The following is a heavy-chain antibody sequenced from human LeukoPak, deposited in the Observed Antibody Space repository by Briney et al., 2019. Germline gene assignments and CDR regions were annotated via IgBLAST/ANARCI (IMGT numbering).Heavy chain of an antibody. CDR2: IFSRSESI. CDR3: ARDFFHSSVSRPFDY. D-gene: IGHD3-22*01. Sequence: GGSLRLSCAASGFTFGAYTINWVRQAPGKGLEWVSCIFSRSESILYADSVRGRFTISRDNAKNSLYLQMDSLRVEDMAIYYCARDFFHSSVSRPFDYWGQGTLVTVSS. V-gene: IGHV3-21*01. J-gene: IGHJ4*02. CDR1: GFTFGAYT.